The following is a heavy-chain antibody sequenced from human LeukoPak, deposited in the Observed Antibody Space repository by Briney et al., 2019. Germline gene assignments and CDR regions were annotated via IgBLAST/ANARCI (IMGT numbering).Heavy chain of an antibody. Sequence: PGGSLRLSCAASGFSVGSNYMSWVRQAPGRGLQWVSSTYIAGKTFHADSVKGRFTASRDNSKNIYYLQMNSLRADDTAVYYCAGCSGGSCYSRGKYGVDVWGQGTTVIVSS. V-gene: IGHV3-53*01. CDR1: GFSVGSNY. J-gene: IGHJ6*02. CDR3: AGCSGGSCYSRGKYGVDV. CDR2: TYIAGKT. D-gene: IGHD2-15*01.